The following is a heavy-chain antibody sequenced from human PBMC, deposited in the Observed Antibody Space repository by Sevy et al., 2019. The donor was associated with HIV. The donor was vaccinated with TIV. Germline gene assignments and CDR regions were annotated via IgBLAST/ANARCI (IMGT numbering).Heavy chain of an antibody. CDR2: ISYDKSER. CDR1: GFTFGSYG. D-gene: IGHD3-22*01. V-gene: IGHV3-30*03. J-gene: IGHJ4*02. CDR3: ARDNSGYFHFDN. Sequence: AGSLRLSCAASGFTFGSYGMHWVRQAPGRELEWVSFISYDKSERYYGDSVRGRFTISRDNFKNTLWLQMNSLRPEDTAVYYCARDNSGYFHFDNWGQGTLVTVSS.